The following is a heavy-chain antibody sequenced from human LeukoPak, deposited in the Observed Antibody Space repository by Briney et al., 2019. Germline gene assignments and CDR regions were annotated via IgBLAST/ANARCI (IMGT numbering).Heavy chain of an antibody. J-gene: IGHJ4*02. D-gene: IGHD3-10*01. CDR1: GGSISSSSYY. CDR2: FYYSGST. CDR3: ARPAPRSGSYYSYFDY. Sequence: PSETLSLTCTVSGGSISSSSYYWGWIRQPPGKGLEWIGSFYYSGSTYYNPSLKSRVTISVDTSKNQFSLKLNSVTAADTAVYYCARPAPRSGSYYSYFDYWGQGTLVTVSS. V-gene: IGHV4-39*01.